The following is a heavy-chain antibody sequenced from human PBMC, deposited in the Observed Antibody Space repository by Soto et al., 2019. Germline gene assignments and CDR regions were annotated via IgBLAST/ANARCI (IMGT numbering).Heavy chain of an antibody. V-gene: IGHV4-59*11. Sequence: PSETLSLTCTVSGGSISGHYWIWIRQSPGKGLEWIGYIFYTGSTNYNPSLKSRVTLSADTSKNQFSLSLSSVTAADTAVYYCARVGSSSWSPEYWGQGILVTVST. CDR2: IFYTGST. CDR3: ARVGSSSWSPEY. D-gene: IGHD2-2*01. CDR1: GGSISGHY. J-gene: IGHJ4*02.